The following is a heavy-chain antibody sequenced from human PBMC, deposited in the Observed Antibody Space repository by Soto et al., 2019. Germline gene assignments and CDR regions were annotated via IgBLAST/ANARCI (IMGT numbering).Heavy chain of an antibody. CDR2: IKRAGIEA. CDR1: GFTFSDYW. Sequence: EVQLVESGGGLVQPGGSLRLSCEASGFTFSDYWMNWVRLTPRDGLEWVTNIKRAGIEAYYLDSVQGRITISRDTAKNSLFLQRARLKAEDTAIYYWARQRGALAAPHSHFAFDLWGQGTLVTVSS. V-gene: IGHV3-7*03. J-gene: IGHJ4*02. D-gene: IGHD1-1*01. CDR3: ARQRGALAAPHSHFAFDL.